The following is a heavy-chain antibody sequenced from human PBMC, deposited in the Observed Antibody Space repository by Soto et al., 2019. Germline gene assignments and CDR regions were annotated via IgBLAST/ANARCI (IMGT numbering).Heavy chain of an antibody. D-gene: IGHD5-12*01. CDR1: GGSISSGGYY. V-gene: IGHV4-31*03. CDR2: IYYSGST. J-gene: IGHJ6*03. CDR3: ARATFLGYLGYMDV. Sequence: SETLSLTCTVSGGSISSGGYYWSWIRQHPGKGLEWIGYIYYSGSTYYNPSLKSRVTISVDTSKNQFSLKLSSVTAADTAVYYCARATFLGYLGYMDVWGKGTTVTVSS.